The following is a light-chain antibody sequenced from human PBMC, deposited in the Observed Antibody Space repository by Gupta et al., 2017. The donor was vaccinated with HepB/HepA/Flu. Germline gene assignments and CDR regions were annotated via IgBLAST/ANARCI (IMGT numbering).Light chain of an antibody. Sequence: QSALTQPASVSGSPGHSITISCTGTSSDVGGYNYVSWYQQHPGKAPKLMIYDVSNRPSGVSNRFSGSKSGNTASLTISGLQAEDEADYYCSSYTSSSTIFGGGTKLTVL. CDR2: DVS. CDR3: SSYTSSSTI. J-gene: IGLJ2*01. CDR1: SSDVGGYNY. V-gene: IGLV2-14*01.